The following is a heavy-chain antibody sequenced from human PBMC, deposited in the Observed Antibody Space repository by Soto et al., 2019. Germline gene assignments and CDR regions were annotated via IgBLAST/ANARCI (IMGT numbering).Heavy chain of an antibody. CDR3: ARDRGFYDSSGYSFAY. V-gene: IGHV4-4*02. CDR2: IYHSGST. Sequence: QVQLQESGPGLVKPSGTLSLTCAVSGGSISSSNWWSWVRQPPGKGLEWIGEIYHSGSTNYNPSLKSRVTISVDKSHYQFSLKLSSVTAADTAVYYCARDRGFYDSSGYSFAYWGQGTLVTVSS. CDR1: GGSISSSNW. J-gene: IGHJ4*02. D-gene: IGHD3-22*01.